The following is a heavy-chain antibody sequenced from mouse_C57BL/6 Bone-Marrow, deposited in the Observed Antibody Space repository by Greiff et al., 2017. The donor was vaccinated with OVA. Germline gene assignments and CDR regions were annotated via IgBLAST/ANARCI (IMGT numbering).Heavy chain of an antibody. J-gene: IGHJ3*01. CDR1: GYTFTDYY. CDR2: INPNNGGT. Sequence: EVQLQQSGPELVKPGASVKISCKASGYTFTDYYMNWVKQSHGKSLEWIGDINPNNGGTSYNQKFKGKATLTVDKSSSTAYMELRSLTSEDSAVYYCASEFWDAYWGQGTLVTVSA. V-gene: IGHV1-26*01. D-gene: IGHD4-1*01. CDR3: ASEFWDAY.